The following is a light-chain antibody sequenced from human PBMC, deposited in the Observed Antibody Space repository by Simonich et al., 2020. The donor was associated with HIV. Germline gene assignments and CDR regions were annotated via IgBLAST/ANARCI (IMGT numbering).Light chain of an antibody. CDR3: QQYNNWPSPFT. CDR1: QSIASN. Sequence: IVMTQSPATLSVSPGERATLSCRASQSIASNLAWYQQKPCQAPRLLIYGASSRATGVPARFSGSGFGTEFSLTISSMQSEDFAVYYCQQYNNWPSPFTFGPGTKVDIK. CDR2: GAS. V-gene: IGKV3-15*01. J-gene: IGKJ3*01.